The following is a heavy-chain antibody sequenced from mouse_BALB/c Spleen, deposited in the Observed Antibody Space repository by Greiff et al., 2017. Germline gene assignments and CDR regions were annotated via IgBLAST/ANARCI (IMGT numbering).Heavy chain of an antibody. CDR2: ISYSGST. CDR3: ARTYRYGDWYFDV. Sequence: VQLKESGPGLVKPSQSLSLTCTVTGYSITSDYAWNWIRQFPGNKLEWMGYISYSGSTSYNPSLKSRISITRDTSKNQFFLQLNSVTTEDTATYYCARTYRYGDWYFDVWGAGTTVTVSS. CDR1: GYSITSDYA. J-gene: IGHJ1*01. V-gene: IGHV3-2*02. D-gene: IGHD2-14*01.